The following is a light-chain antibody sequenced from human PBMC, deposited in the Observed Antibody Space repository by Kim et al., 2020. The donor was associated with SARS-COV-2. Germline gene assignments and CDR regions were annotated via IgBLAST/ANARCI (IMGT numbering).Light chain of an antibody. V-gene: IGKV3-11*01. CDR1: QGLSNY. CDR2: EAS. CDR3: QQRHYWPLT. J-gene: IGKJ4*01. Sequence: EIVLTQSPATLSLSPGERATLSCRASQGLSNYLAWYQQKPGQAPRLLMYEASNRATGIPARFSGSGSGTDFTLTISSLEPGDFAVYYCQQRHYWPLTFGGGTKVDIK.